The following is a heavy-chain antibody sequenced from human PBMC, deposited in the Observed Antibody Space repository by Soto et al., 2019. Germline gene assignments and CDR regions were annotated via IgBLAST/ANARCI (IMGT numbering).Heavy chain of an antibody. D-gene: IGHD2-21*02. CDR3: ARQRTSVVTQAYFDV. CDR1: GLTISSASYY. CDR2: IYYSGST. Sequence: PSETLSLTCTVSGLTISSASYYWSWIRQHPGKGLEWIGNIYYSGSTYYNPSLRSRVSMSIDTSKDQFSLKLKSVTAADTALYFCARQRTSVVTQAYFDVWGPGSLVTVSS. J-gene: IGHJ4*02. V-gene: IGHV4-39*01.